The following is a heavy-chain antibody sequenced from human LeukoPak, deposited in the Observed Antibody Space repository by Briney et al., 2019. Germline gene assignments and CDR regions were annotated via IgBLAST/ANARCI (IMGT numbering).Heavy chain of an antibody. Sequence: ASVKVSCKASGGTFSRYAISWVRQAPGQGLEWMGGIIPIFGTADYAQKFQGRVTITTDESTSTAYMELSSLRSEDTAVYYCARGKITVNSYDFWSGYYIGYFDYWGQGTLVTVSS. J-gene: IGHJ4*02. D-gene: IGHD3-3*01. CDR1: GGTFSRYA. CDR3: ARGKITVNSYDFWSGYYIGYFDY. CDR2: IIPIFGTA. V-gene: IGHV1-69*05.